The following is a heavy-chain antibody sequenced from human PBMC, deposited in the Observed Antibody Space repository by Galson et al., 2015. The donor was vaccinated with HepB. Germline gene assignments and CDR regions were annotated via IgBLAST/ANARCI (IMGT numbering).Heavy chain of an antibody. CDR1: GFSLSTSGMC. D-gene: IGHD2-2*01. Sequence: PALVKPTQTLTLTCTFSGFSLSTSGMCVSWIRQPPGKALEWLALIDWDDDKYYSTSLKTRLTISKDTSKNQVVLTMTNMDPVDTATYYCAHRGQLLRESWSGIGLGYFDYWGQGTLVTVSS. CDR2: IDWDDDK. V-gene: IGHV2-70*12. CDR3: AHRGQLLRESWSGIGLGYFDY. J-gene: IGHJ4*03.